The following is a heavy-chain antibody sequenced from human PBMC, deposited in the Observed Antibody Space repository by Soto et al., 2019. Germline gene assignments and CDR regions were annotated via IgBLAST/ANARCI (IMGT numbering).Heavy chain of an antibody. CDR1: GDSVSSNSAA. V-gene: IGHV6-1*01. J-gene: IGHJ6*02. CDR3: AGEVGATPYYYYGMDV. D-gene: IGHD1-26*01. CDR2: TYYRSKWYN. Sequence: QSQTLSLTCAISGDSVSSNSAAWNWIRQSPSRGLEWLGRTYYRSKWYNDYAVSVKSRITINPDTSKNQFSLQLNSVTPEDTAVYYCAGEVGATPYYYYGMDVWGQGTTVTVSS.